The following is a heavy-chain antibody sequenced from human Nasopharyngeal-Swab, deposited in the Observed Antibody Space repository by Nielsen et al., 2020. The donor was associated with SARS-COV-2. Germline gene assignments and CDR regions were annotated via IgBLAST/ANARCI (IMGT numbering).Heavy chain of an antibody. CDR1: GLRVSSNY. CDR2: IYPGGST. Sequence: ESLKISCAASGLRVSSNYMSWVRQAPGKGLEWVSIIYPGGSTYYADSVKGRFTISRDSSRNTLYLQMNSLTAEDTAVYYCARVLDGYNGFDYWGQGTLVTVSS. D-gene: IGHD5-24*01. V-gene: IGHV3-53*01. CDR3: ARVLDGYNGFDY. J-gene: IGHJ4*02.